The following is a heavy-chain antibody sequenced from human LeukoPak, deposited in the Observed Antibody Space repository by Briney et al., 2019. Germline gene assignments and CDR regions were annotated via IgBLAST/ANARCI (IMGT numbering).Heavy chain of an antibody. Sequence: KSSETLSLTCAVYGGSFSGYYWSWIRQHPGKGLEWIGYIYYSGSTYYNPSLKSRVTISVDTSKNQFSLKLSSVTAADTAVYYCARVGGSLVTMVRGVTLNWFDPWGQGTLVTVSS. D-gene: IGHD3-10*01. J-gene: IGHJ5*02. V-gene: IGHV4-31*11. CDR1: GGSFSGYY. CDR3: ARVGGSLVTMVRGVTLNWFDP. CDR2: IYYSGST.